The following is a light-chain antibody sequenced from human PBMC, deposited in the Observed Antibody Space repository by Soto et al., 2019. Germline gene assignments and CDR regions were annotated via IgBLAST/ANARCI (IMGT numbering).Light chain of an antibody. CDR2: TAS. CDR3: QQLNNYPRT. V-gene: IGKV1-9*01. Sequence: DIQLTQSPSFLSASXGDRVTITCRASQGISSYLAWYQQKPGXAPKLMXSTASTLQGGGPSRFSGSGSVTEFTRTISSLQPEDFATYYGQQLNNYPRTFGQGTKVDIK. J-gene: IGKJ1*01. CDR1: QGISSY.